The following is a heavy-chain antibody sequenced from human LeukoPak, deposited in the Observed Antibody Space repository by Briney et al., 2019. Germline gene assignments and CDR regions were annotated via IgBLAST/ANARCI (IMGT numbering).Heavy chain of an antibody. CDR2: IYYSGST. CDR1: VGSIRSYY. CDR3: ARGRAAAGSDAFDI. V-gene: IGHV4-31*03. Sequence: SETLSLTCTVSVGSIRSYYWSWIRQHPGKGLEWIGYIYYSGSTYYNPSLKSRVTISVDTSKNQFSLKLSSVTAADTAVYYCARGRAAAGSDAFDIWGQGTMVTVSS. J-gene: IGHJ3*02. D-gene: IGHD6-13*01.